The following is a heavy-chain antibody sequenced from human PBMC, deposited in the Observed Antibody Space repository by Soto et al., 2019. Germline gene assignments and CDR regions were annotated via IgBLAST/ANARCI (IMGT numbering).Heavy chain of an antibody. CDR1: VFTSSG. J-gene: IGHJ3*01. V-gene: IGHV1-18*04. D-gene: IGHD3-3*01. CDR2: ISTHNGNT. Sequence: QDQLVQSGAEVKKPGASVKVSCKASVFTSSGISWVRQAPGQRLEWMGWISTHNGNTIYAQKFQGRVIMTMDTSTTAAYMELTSLRPDDTAVYLCAREGILGLFAAYDLWGQGTMVTVSS. CDR3: AREGILGLFAAYDL.